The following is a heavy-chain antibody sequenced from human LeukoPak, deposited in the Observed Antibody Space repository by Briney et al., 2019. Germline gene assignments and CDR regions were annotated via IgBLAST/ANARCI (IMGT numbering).Heavy chain of an antibody. D-gene: IGHD3-3*01. Sequence: SGGSLRLSCAASGFTFSSYAMSRVRQAPGKGLEWVSAISGSGGSTYYADSVKGRFTISRVNSKNTLYLQMNSLRAEDTAVYYCAKVSHYDFWSGYYFDYWGQGTLVTVSS. CDR1: GFTFSSYA. V-gene: IGHV3-23*01. J-gene: IGHJ4*02. CDR2: ISGSGGST. CDR3: AKVSHYDFWSGYYFDY.